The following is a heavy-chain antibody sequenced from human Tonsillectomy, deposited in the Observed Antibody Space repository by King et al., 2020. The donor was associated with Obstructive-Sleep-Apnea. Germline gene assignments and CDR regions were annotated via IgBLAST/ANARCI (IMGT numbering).Heavy chain of an antibody. CDR3: AREVQRWLQGYFDY. Sequence: VQLVESGGGVVQPGRSLRLSCAAAGFTFTSYAMHWVRQAPAKGLVWVAVISYDGSNKYYANSGKVRFTISRDNSNNTRYLQMNSLRAEDTAVYYCAREVQRWLQGYFDYWGQGTLVTVSS. CDR2: ISYDGSNK. CDR1: GFTFTSYA. D-gene: IGHD5-24*01. V-gene: IGHV3-30-3*01. J-gene: IGHJ4*02.